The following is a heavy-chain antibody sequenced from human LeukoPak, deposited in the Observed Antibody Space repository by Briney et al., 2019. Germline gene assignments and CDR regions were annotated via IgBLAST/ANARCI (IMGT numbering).Heavy chain of an antibody. J-gene: IGHJ4*02. CDR2: IHYGGST. V-gene: IGHV4-39*07. CDR1: GGSISSYSYY. Sequence: SETLSLTCTVSGGSISSYSYYWGWIRQPPGKGLEWLGSIHYGGSTYYNPSLKSRVTISVDTSKNQFSLKLSSVTAADTAVYYCARLVASVVWGVYYFDYWGQGTLVTVSS. CDR3: ARLVASVVWGVYYFDY. D-gene: IGHD4-23*01.